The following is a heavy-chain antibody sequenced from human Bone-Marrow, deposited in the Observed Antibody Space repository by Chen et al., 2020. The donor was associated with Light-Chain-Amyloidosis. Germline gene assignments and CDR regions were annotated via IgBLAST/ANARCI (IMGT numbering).Heavy chain of an antibody. D-gene: IGHD4-17*01. CDR3: ARVMTTVTTCLDY. CDR2: ISSSGSTI. CDR1: GFTFSDYY. V-gene: IGHV3-11*01. Sequence: QVQLAESGGGLVNPAGSLRLTCAAYGFTFSDYYMSGMRQAPGKGLEWVSYISSSGSTIYYADSVKGRFTISRDNAKNSLYLQMNSLRAEDTAVYYCARVMTTVTTCLDYWGQGTLVTVSS. J-gene: IGHJ4*02.